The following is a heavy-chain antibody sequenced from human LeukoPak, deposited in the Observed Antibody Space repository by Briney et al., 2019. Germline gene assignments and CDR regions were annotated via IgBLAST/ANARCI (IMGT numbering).Heavy chain of an antibody. J-gene: IGHJ4*02. V-gene: IGHV1-58*01. D-gene: IGHD6-13*01. Sequence: SVKVSCKACGLTSTSAAVQWVRQAGGQRREGLGWMVVGSGNTNYPQKLQERVTITRDISTSTAYMELSSLSSEDTAVYYCAAIPRGQQLVYNFDYRGQGTLVTVSS. CDR3: AAIPRGQQLVYNFDY. CDR2: MVVGSGNT. CDR1: GLTSTSAA.